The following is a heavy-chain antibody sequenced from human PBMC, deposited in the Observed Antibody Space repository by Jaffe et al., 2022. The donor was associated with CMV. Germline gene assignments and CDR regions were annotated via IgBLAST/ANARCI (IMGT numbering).Heavy chain of an antibody. D-gene: IGHD6-6*01. CDR3: ASSPAARQYYYYMDV. J-gene: IGHJ6*03. CDR1: GGSISSSNW. V-gene: IGHV4-4*02. Sequence: QVQLQESGPGLVKPSGTLSLTCAVSGGSISSSNWWSWVRQPPGKGLEWIGEIYHSGSTNYNPSLKSRVTISVDKSKNQFSLKLSSVTAADTAVYYCASSPAARQYYYYMDVWGKGTTVTVSS. CDR2: IYHSGST.